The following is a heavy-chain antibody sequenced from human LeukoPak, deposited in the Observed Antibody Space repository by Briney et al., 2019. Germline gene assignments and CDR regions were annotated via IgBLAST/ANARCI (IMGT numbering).Heavy chain of an antibody. CDR2: ISSSSSYI. V-gene: IGHV3-21*01. D-gene: IGHD3-22*01. Sequence: GGSLRLSCAASGFTFSSYGMHWVRQAPGKGLEWVSSISSSSSYIYYADSVKGRFTISRDNAKNSLYLQMNSLRAEDTAVYYCARSTPIVVVITTGHYAFDIWGQGTMVTVSS. J-gene: IGHJ3*02. CDR3: ARSTPIVVVITTGHYAFDI. CDR1: GFTFSSYG.